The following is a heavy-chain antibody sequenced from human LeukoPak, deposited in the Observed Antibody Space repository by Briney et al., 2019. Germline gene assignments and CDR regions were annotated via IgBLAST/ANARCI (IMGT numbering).Heavy chain of an antibody. CDR2: ISSSSSYI. V-gene: IGHV3-21*01. D-gene: IGHD4-17*01. J-gene: IGHJ4*02. CDR1: GFPFSSYS. CDR3: ARGGVTTVTTNY. Sequence: GGSLRLSCAASGFPFSSYSMTWVRQAPGKGLEWVSSISSSSSYIYYADSVKGRFTISRDNAKNSLYLQMNSLRAEDTAVYYCARGGVTTVTTNYWGQGTLVTVSS.